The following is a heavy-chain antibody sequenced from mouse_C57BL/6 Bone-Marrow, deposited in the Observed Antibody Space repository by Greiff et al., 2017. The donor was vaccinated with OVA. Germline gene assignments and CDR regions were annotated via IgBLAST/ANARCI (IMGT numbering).Heavy chain of an antibody. CDR1: GFNIKDDY. J-gene: IGHJ1*03. CDR3: TTPDGDWYFDV. Sequence: VQLQQSGAELVRPGASVKLSCTASGFNIKDDYMHWVKQRPEQGLEWIGWIDPENGDTEYASKFQGKATITADTSSNTAYLQLSSLTSEDTAVDYCTTPDGDWYFDVWGTGTTVTVSS. CDR2: IDPENGDT. V-gene: IGHV14-4*01.